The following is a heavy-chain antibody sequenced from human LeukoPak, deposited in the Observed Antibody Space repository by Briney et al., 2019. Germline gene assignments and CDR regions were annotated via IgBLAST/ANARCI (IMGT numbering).Heavy chain of an antibody. CDR2: ISTSGT. J-gene: IGHJ4*02. Sequence: GGSLRLSCAASGFTISSSAMSWVRQAPGRGLEWVSSISTSGTYYADSVKGRFTISRDNSKNTLYLQMNTLRAGDTAVYYRAKRVQYSTSWYYFDYWGQGTLVTVSS. V-gene: IGHV3-23*01. CDR3: AKRVQYSTSWYYFDY. CDR1: GFTISSSA. D-gene: IGHD6-13*01.